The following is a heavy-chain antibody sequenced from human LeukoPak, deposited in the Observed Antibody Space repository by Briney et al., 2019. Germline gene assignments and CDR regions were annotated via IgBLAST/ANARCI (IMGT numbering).Heavy chain of an antibody. D-gene: IGHD3-22*01. Sequence: PGGSLRLSCAASGFTFSSYGMHWVRQAPGKGLEWVAVIWYDGSNKYYADSVKGRFTISRDNSKNTLDLQMNSLRAEDTAVYYCASPQRHDSSGSLWYYYDSSRGDYWGQGTLVTVSS. J-gene: IGHJ4*02. CDR2: IWYDGSNK. V-gene: IGHV3-33*01. CDR3: ASPQRHDSSGSLWYYYDSSRGDY. CDR1: GFTFSSYG.